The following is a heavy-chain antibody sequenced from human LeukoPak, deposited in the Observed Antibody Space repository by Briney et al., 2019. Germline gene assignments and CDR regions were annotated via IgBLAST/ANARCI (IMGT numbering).Heavy chain of an antibody. D-gene: IGHD6-13*01. V-gene: IGHV3-21*01. CDR2: ISSSSSYI. J-gene: IGHJ5*02. CDR1: GFTFSSYG. CDR3: ARDRAAAAGLFDP. Sequence: GGSLRLSCAASGFTFSSYGMNWVRQAPGKGLEWVSSISSSSSYIYYADSVKGRFTISRDNAKNSLYLQMNSLRAEDTAVYYCARDRAAAAGLFDPWGQGTLVTVSS.